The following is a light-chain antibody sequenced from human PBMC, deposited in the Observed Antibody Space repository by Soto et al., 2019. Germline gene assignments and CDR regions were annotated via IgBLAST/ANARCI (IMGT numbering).Light chain of an antibody. V-gene: IGKV3-15*01. CDR1: QSVSSN. J-gene: IGKJ1*01. CDR2: GAS. Sequence: EIVMTHAPATLSVXPXXXXAXXXRASQSVSSNLAWYQQKPGQAPRLLIYGASTRATGIPARFSGSGSGTEFTLTISSLQSEDFAVYYCQQYNNWPWTFGQGTKVDIK. CDR3: QQYNNWPWT.